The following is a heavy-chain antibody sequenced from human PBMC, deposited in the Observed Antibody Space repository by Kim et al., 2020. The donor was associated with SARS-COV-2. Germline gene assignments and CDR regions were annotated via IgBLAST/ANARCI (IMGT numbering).Heavy chain of an antibody. CDR2: IYYSGST. CDR3: ARPGIAVAGPEDDNWYFDL. D-gene: IGHD6-19*01. CDR1: GGSISSSSYY. J-gene: IGHJ2*01. Sequence: SETLSLTCTVSGGSISSSSYYWGWIRQPPGKGLEWIGSIYYSGSTYYNPSLKSRVTISVDTSKNQFSLKLSSVTAADTAVYYCARPGIAVAGPEDDNWYFDLWGRGTLVTVSS. V-gene: IGHV4-39*01.